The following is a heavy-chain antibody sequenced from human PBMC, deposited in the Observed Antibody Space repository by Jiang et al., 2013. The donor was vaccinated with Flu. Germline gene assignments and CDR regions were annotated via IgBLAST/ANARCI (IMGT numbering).Heavy chain of an antibody. V-gene: IGHV4-59*01. D-gene: IGHD2-8*01. CDR3: ARHSTSASYAHDY. Sequence: GSGLVKPSETLSLTCTVSGGSISPYYWSWIRQSPGKGLEWIGQIYYTGNTDYNPTLKSRVTISLDMSQNXFTLNLKSVTAADTALYYCARHSTSASYAHDYWGQGTLITVSS. J-gene: IGHJ4*02. CDR2: IYYTGNT. CDR1: GGSISPYY.